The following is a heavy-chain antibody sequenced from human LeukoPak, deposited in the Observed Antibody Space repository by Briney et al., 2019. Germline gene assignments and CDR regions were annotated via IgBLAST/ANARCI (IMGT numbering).Heavy chain of an antibody. CDR1: GFTFSSYE. Sequence: PGGSLRLSCAASGFTFSSYEMNWVRQAPGKGLEWVSYISSSGSTIYYADSVKGRFTISRDTSQNTLYLQMNSLRPEDTAVYYCARDWLIYYFDSWGQGTLVTVSS. V-gene: IGHV3-48*03. CDR2: ISSSGSTI. CDR3: ARDWLIYYFDS. J-gene: IGHJ4*02. D-gene: IGHD3-22*01.